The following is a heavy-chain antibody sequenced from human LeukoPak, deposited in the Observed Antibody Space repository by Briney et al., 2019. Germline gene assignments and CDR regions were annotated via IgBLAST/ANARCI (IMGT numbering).Heavy chain of an antibody. CDR3: ASGGAYCGGDCPSDAFDI. D-gene: IGHD2-21*02. Sequence: ESLKISCKGSGYSFTNYWIAWVRQMPGKGLEWMGIIYPGDSDTRYSPSFQGQVTISADKSISTAYLQWSSLKASDTAMYYCASGGAYCGGDCPSDAFDIWGQGTMVTVSS. CDR2: IYPGDSDT. J-gene: IGHJ3*02. CDR1: GYSFTNYW. V-gene: IGHV5-51*01.